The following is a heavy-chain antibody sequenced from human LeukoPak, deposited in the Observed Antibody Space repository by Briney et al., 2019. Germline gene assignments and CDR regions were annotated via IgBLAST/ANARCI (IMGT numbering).Heavy chain of an antibody. J-gene: IGHJ4*02. V-gene: IGHV3-74*01. CDR3: ARGLVHDTSGYYSDY. Sequence: AGGSLRLSCAASGFTFSAFWMHWVRQAPGKGPVWVSRINSDDSRTTYADSVKGRFTISRDNAKNTLYLQMNSLRAEDTAVYYCARGLVHDTSGYYSDYWGQGTLVTVSS. D-gene: IGHD3-22*01. CDR1: GFTFSAFW. CDR2: INSDDSRT.